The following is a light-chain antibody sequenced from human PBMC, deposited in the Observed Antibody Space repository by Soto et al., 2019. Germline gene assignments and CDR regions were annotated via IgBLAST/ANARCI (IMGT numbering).Light chain of an antibody. Sequence: QSALTQPASVSGSPGQSITISCTGTSSDVGGYNYVSWYQQQSGKAPKLMIHEVSNRPSGVSSRFSGSKSGNTASLTISGLQAEDEADYYCSSYTCSRAYVFGIGTKLTVL. V-gene: IGLV2-14*01. J-gene: IGLJ1*01. CDR3: SSYTCSRAYV. CDR1: SSDVGGYNY. CDR2: EVS.